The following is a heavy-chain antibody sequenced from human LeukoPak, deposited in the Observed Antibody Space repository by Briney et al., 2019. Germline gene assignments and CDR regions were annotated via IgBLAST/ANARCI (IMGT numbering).Heavy chain of an antibody. J-gene: IGHJ5*02. V-gene: IGHV3-74*01. D-gene: IGHD5-12*01. CDR1: GLTFSNSW. Sequence: GGSLRLSCEASGLTFSNSWMHWVRQIPGKGLVWVSRMYGDMRDISYADSVKGRFTISRDNAKNTVYLQMNNLRGEDTAVYYCARDLGLRGSTWGQGTLVTVSS. CDR2: MYGDMRDI. CDR3: ARDLGLRGST.